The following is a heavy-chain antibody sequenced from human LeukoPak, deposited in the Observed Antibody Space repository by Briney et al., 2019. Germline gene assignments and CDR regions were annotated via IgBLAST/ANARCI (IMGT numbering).Heavy chain of an antibody. CDR1: GFTFSSYA. D-gene: IGHD2-2*01. CDR3: AREDQLLLDY. J-gene: IGHJ4*02. V-gene: IGHV3-30*04. CDR2: ISYDGSSK. Sequence: GGSLRLSCAASGFTFSSYAMHWVRQAPGKGLEWVAVISYDGSSKYYADSVKGRFTISRDNSKNTLYLQMNSLRAEDTAVYYCAREDQLLLDYWGQGTLLTVSS.